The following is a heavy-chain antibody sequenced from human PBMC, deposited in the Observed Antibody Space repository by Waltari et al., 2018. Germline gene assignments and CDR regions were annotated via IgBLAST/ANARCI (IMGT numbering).Heavy chain of an antibody. CDR1: GYSISSGYY. CDR3: ARVAVAGTQDFDY. J-gene: IGHJ4*02. D-gene: IGHD6-19*01. CDR2: INLRWSA. V-gene: IGHV4-38-2*01. Sequence: QVQLQESGPGLVKPSETLSLTCAVSGYSISSGYYWGWIRQPPGQGLEWVGSINLRWSASYYPSLMIRVTISVDTSKNQFSLTLRSVTAADTAVYYCARVAVAGTQDFDYWGQGTLVTVSS.